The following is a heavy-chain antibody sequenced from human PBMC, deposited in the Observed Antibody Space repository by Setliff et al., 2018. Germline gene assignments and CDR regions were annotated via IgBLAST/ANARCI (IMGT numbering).Heavy chain of an antibody. CDR3: AKDSLSGWSAVDY. J-gene: IGHJ4*02. D-gene: IGHD6-19*01. CDR1: GGSFSTYY. V-gene: IGHV4-34*01. CDR2: INHSGST. Sequence: SETLSLTCAVYGGSFSTYYWIWIRQPPGKGLEWIGEINHSGSTNYNPSLKSRVTISRDNSKNTLYLQMNSLRAEDTAVYYCAKDSLSGWSAVDYWGQGTLVTVSS.